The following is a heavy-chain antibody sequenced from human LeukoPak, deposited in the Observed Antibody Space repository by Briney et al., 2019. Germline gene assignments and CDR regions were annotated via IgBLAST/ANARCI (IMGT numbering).Heavy chain of an antibody. D-gene: IGHD6-13*01. CDR2: INPSGGST. Sequence: GASVKVSCKASRYTFTSYYMHWVRQAPGQGLEWMGIINPSGGSTSYAQKFQGRVTMTRDTSTSTVYMELSSLRSEDTAVYYCAAYSSSCPQGAAGCWFDPWGQRTLVSVSS. CDR1: RYTFTSYY. J-gene: IGHJ5*02. V-gene: IGHV1-46*01. CDR3: AAYSSSCPQGAAGCWFDP.